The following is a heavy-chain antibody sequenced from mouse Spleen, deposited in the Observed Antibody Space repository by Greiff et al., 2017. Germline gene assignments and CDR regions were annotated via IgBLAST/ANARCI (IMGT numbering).Heavy chain of an antibody. D-gene: IGHD2-4*01. CDR1: YTFTDYYM. Sequence: VQLQQSGPELVKPGASVKMSCKASGYTFTDYYMHWVKQKPGKGLEWIGEIYPGSGNTYYNEKFKGKATLTADTSSSTAYMQLSSLTSEDSAVYFCADMITTGYWGQGTTLTVSS. J-gene: IGHJ2*01. V-gene: IGHV1-83*01. CDR2: YPGSGNTY. CDR3: DMITTGY.